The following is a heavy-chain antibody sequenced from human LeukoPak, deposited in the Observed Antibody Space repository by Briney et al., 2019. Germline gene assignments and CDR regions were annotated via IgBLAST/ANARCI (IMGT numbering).Heavy chain of an antibody. CDR3: AKCSYDYVWGSYLDDY. J-gene: IGHJ4*02. D-gene: IGHD3-16*02. CDR1: GYTLTELS. CDR2: FDPEDGET. Sequence: GASVKVSCKVSGYTLTELSMHWVRQAPGKGLEWMGGFDPEDGETIYAQKFQGRVTMTEDTSTDTAYMELSSLRSEDTAVYYCAKCSYDYVWGSYLDDYWGQGTLVTVSS. V-gene: IGHV1-24*01.